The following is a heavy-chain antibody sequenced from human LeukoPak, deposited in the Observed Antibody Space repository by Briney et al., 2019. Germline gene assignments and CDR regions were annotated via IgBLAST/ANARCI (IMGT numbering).Heavy chain of an antibody. D-gene: IGHD5-12*01. CDR2: IFHSGNT. V-gene: IGHV4-30-2*01. J-gene: IGHJ4*02. CDR1: GGSISSGTYS. CDR3: ARGYSDYPYFFDY. Sequence: SQTLSLTCAVSGGSISSGTYSWNWIRQPPGEGLEWIGYIFHSGNTYYNPSLKSRVTISVDRSKTQFSLKLSSVTAADTAVYYCARGYSDYPYFFDYWGQGSLVTVSS.